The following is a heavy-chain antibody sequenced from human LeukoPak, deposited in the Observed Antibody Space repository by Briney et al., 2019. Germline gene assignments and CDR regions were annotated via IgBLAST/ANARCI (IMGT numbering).Heavy chain of an antibody. D-gene: IGHD2-2*02. Sequence: SETLSLTCTVSGGSISSSSYYWSWIRQPPGKGLEWIGYIYHSGSTYYNPSLKSRVTISVDRSKNQFSLKLSSVTAADTAVYYCARIGYCSSTSCYTRPDAFDIWGQGTMVTVSS. CDR2: IYHSGST. CDR3: ARIGYCSSTSCYTRPDAFDI. V-gene: IGHV4-30-2*01. CDR1: GGSISSSSYY. J-gene: IGHJ3*02.